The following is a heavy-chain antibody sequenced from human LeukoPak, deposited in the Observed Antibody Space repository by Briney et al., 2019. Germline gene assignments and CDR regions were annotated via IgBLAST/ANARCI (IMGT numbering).Heavy chain of an antibody. CDR3: ARSPIGWELLGAFDI. CDR1: GFTFRSYG. Sequence: GGSLRLSCVASGFTFRSYGMYWVRQAPGKGLEWVTFLRYDGSNTYYADSVKGRFTISRDNSKNTLYLQMNSLRAEDTAVYYCARSPIGWELLGAFDIWGQGTMVTVSS. D-gene: IGHD1-26*01. J-gene: IGHJ3*02. V-gene: IGHV3-33*07. CDR2: LRYDGSNT.